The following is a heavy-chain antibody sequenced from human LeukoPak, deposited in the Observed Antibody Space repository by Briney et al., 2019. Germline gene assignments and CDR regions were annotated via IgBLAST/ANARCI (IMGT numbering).Heavy chain of an antibody. CDR2: IYYSGST. CDR3: ARAPGYSSSWYYY. D-gene: IGHD6-13*01. CDR1: GGSISSYY. J-gene: IGHJ4*02. Sequence: PSETLSLTCTVSGGSISSYYWSWIRQPPGKGLEWIGYIYYSGSTNYNPSLKSRVTISVDTSKNQFSLKLSSVTAADTAVYYCARAPGYSSSWYYYWGQGTLVTVSS. V-gene: IGHV4-59*01.